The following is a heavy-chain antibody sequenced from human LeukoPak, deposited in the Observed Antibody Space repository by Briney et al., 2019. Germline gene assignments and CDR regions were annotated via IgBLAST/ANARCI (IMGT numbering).Heavy chain of an antibody. D-gene: IGHD1-26*01. J-gene: IGHJ4*02. CDR2: IIPNGGST. V-gene: IGHV1-46*01. CDR3: ARTVGSYFDN. Sequence: GASVKVSCKASGYTFTNHYIHWMRQAPGQGLEWMGIIIPNGGSTSYAQNFQGRATVTRDTSTSTVYMELSSLRSEDTAVYYCARTVGSYFDNWGQGTLVTVSS. CDR1: GYTFTNHY.